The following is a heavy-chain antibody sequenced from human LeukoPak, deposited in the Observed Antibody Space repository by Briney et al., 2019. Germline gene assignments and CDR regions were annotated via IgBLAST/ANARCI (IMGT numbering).Heavy chain of an antibody. Sequence: SQTLSLTCTVSGGSISSGGYYWSWIRQHPGKGLEWIGYIYYSGSTYYNPSLKSRVTISVDTSKNQFSLKLSSVTAADTAVYYCARATTVVTAFDIWGQGTMVTVSS. V-gene: IGHV4-31*03. CDR1: GGSISSGGYY. CDR2: IYYSGST. J-gene: IGHJ3*02. CDR3: ARATTVVTAFDI. D-gene: IGHD4-23*01.